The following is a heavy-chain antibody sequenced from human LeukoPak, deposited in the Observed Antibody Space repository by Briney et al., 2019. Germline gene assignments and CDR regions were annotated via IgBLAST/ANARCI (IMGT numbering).Heavy chain of an antibody. J-gene: IGHJ3*01. CDR3: VAGGSQYTFYS. CDR2: IGTSRSYI. Sequence: PGGSLRLSCAASGFTFSSYCMNWVRQAPGKGLEWVSSIGTSRSYIYYADSVKGRFTISRDNAKNSLYLQMNSLRAEDTAVYYCVAGGSQYTFYSGGQGTTVTVSS. CDR1: GFTFSSYC. V-gene: IGHV3-21*01. D-gene: IGHD2/OR15-2a*01.